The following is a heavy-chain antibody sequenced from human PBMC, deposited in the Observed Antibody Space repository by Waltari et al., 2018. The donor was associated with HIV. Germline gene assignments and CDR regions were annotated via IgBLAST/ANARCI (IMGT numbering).Heavy chain of an antibody. CDR1: GYTFRQYG. D-gene: IGHD3-10*01. V-gene: IGHV1-18*01. Sequence: QIHLVQSGAEVKTRGASGKVSCKASGYTFRQYGISWVRQAPGQGLEWMGWISGLSEERRNYAQKFQGRVTLSTDTSTTTADMELRSLRSDDTAIYYCARGSLLCNWLDPWGQGTLVTVSS. CDR2: ISGLSEERR. CDR3: ARGSLLCNWLDP. J-gene: IGHJ5*02.